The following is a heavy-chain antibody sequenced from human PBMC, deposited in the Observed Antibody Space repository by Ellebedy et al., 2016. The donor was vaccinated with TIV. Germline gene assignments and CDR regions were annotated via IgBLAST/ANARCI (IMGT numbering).Heavy chain of an antibody. V-gene: IGHV2-26*01. J-gene: IGHJ6*02. D-gene: IGHD6-6*01. CDR3: ARSRSDGSSGYYYYGMDV. CDR1: GFSLSNTRMG. Sequence: SGPTLVTPTETLTLTCTVSGFSLSNTRMGVNWIRQPPGKALEWRAHILSNDEKSYNTSLKSRLTISKDTSKSQVVLTMTNMDPVDTATYYCARSRSDGSSGYYYYGMDVWGQGTTVTVSS. CDR2: ILSNDEK.